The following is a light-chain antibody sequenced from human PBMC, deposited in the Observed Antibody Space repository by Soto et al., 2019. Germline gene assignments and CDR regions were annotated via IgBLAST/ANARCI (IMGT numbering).Light chain of an antibody. V-gene: IGKV1-39*01. J-gene: IGKJ1*01. Sequence: DIQMTQSQSSVSASVGSRLTIGCRASQSISSYLNWYQQKPGKAPKLMIYAASSLQSGVPSRFSGSGSGTDFNLTISSLQPEDFATYYCQQSYSTPRTFGQGTKVDIK. CDR2: AAS. CDR1: QSISSY. CDR3: QQSYSTPRT.